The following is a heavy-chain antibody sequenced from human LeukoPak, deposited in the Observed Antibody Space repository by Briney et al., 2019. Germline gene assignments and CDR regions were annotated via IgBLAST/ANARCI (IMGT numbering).Heavy chain of an antibody. J-gene: IGHJ3*02. V-gene: IGHV4-59*11. Sequence: NSSETLSLTCAVSGDSFSSHYWTWIRQSPGTGLEWIGYISHIGRTNYNPSLKSRVTISIDTSKNQFSLKLRSVTAADTAVYYCARDLVTVTKGFDIWGQGTMVSVSS. CDR1: GDSFSSHY. CDR3: ARDLVTVTKGFDI. D-gene: IGHD4-17*01. CDR2: ISHIGRT.